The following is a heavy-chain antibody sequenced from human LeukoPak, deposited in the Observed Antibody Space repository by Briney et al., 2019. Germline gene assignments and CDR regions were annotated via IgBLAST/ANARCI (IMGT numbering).Heavy chain of an antibody. J-gene: IGHJ4*02. CDR2: ISWNSGSI. CDR1: GFTFDDYA. Sequence: QPGGSLRLSCAASGFTFDDYAMHWVRQAPGKGLEWVSGISWNSGSIGYADSVKGRFTISRDNAKNSLYLQMNTLRAEDTAIYYCAKDRHGVTSGGQGTLVTVSS. D-gene: IGHD3-3*01. V-gene: IGHV3-9*01. CDR3: AKDRHGVTS.